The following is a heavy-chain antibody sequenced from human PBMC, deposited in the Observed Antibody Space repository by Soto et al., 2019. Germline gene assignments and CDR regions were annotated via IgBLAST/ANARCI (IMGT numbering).Heavy chain of an antibody. Sequence: GGSLRLSCAASGFTFSTYAMSWVRQAPGKGLEWVSLLTGSGGTTYYADSVKGRFTISRDNSKNTLYLQMNSLRAEDTAVYYCANTEGATSWGQGTLVTVSS. D-gene: IGHD1-26*01. CDR3: ANTEGATS. CDR1: GFTFSTYA. CDR2: LTGSGGTT. J-gene: IGHJ4*02. V-gene: IGHV3-23*01.